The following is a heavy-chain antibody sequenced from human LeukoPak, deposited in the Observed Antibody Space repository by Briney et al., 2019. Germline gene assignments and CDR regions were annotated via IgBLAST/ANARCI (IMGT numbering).Heavy chain of an antibody. CDR1: GYTFTGYY. J-gene: IGHJ5*02. CDR2: INPNSGGT. V-gene: IGHV1-2*02. D-gene: IGHD2-15*01. Sequence: GASVEVSCKASGYTFTGYYMHWVRQAPGQGLEWMGWINPNSGGTNYAQKFQGRVTMTRDTSISTAYMELSRLRSDDTAVYYCARGSVELPFNWFDPWGQGTLVTVSS. CDR3: ARGSVELPFNWFDP.